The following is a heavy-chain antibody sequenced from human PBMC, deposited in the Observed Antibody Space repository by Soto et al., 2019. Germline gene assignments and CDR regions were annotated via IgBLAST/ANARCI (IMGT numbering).Heavy chain of an antibody. CDR1: GVTFSSYG. CDR3: AKDLTRWGRSYPNDAFDI. D-gene: IGHD1-26*01. CDR2: ISYDGSNK. Sequence: PGGSLRLSCAASGVTFSSYGMHWVRQAPGKGLEWVAVISYDGSNKYYADSVKGRFTISRDNSKNTLYLQMNSLRAEDTAVYYCAKDLTRWGRSYPNDAFDIWGQGTMVTVSS. J-gene: IGHJ3*02. V-gene: IGHV3-30*18.